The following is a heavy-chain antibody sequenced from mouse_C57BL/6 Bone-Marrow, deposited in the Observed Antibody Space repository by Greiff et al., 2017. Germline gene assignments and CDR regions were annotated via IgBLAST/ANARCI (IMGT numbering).Heavy chain of an antibody. Sequence: ESGPGLVKPSQSLSLTCSVTGYSITSGYYWNWIRQFPGNKLEWMGYISYDGSNNYNPSLKNRISITRDTSKNQFFLKLNSVTTEDTATYYCASSLTLSTPFAYWGQGTLVTVSA. V-gene: IGHV3-6*01. CDR1: GYSITSGYY. J-gene: IGHJ3*01. D-gene: IGHD1-1*01. CDR2: ISYDGSN. CDR3: ASSLTLSTPFAY.